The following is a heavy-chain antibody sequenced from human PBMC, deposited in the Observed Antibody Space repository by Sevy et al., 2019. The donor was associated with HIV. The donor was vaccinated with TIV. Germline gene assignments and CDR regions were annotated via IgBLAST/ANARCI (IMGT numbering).Heavy chain of an antibody. V-gene: IGHV3-21*01. CDR3: ARGSHDYGDYDREVGFDY. J-gene: IGHJ4*02. D-gene: IGHD4-17*01. CDR1: GFTFSSYT. CDR2: ISSTGNYI. Sequence: GGSLRLSCADSGFTFSSYTMNWVRQAPGKGLEWVSSISSTGNYIYYADSLKGRFSISRDNAKNSLYLQMNSLRAEDTAVYYCARGSHDYGDYDREVGFDYWGQGTLVTVSS.